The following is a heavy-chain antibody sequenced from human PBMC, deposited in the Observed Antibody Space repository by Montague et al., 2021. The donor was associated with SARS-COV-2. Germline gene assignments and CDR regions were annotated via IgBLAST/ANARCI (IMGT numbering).Heavy chain of an antibody. CDR2: IWYDGSNK. CDR1: GFTFNSYG. D-gene: IGHD6-19*01. V-gene: IGHV3-33*01. J-gene: IGHJ4*02. Sequence: SLRLSCAASGFTFNSYGMHWVRQAPGKGLEWVAVIWYDGSNKYYADSVKGRFTISRDNSKNTLYLQMNSLRAEDTTVYYCARDEISSGFHFDYWGQGTLVTVSS. CDR3: ARDEISSGFHFDY.